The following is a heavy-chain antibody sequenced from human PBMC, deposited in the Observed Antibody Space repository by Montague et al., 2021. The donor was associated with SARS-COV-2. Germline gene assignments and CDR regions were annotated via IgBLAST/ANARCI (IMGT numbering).Heavy chain of an antibody. D-gene: IGHD1-14*01. CDR3: ARHNRQSPLSRGDYHCMDV. V-gene: IGHV5-51*01. Sequence: QSGAEVKEPGESLKVSCQGSGYRFDNYWIAWVRQMPGIGLEWMGIIHAGASDTTYSPSFQGQVTMLVDKSINTAFLQLSRPKASDTAKYYCARHNRQSPLSRGDYHCMDVWGQGTTVTVAS. J-gene: IGHJ6*02. CDR2: IHAGASDT. CDR1: GYRFDNYW.